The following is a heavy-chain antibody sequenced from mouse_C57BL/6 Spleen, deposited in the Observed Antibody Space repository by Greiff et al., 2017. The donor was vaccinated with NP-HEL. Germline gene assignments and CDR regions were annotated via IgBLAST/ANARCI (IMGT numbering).Heavy chain of an antibody. CDR1: GYTFTGYW. CDR3: ARWEAWFAY. CDR2: IDPSDSYT. J-gene: IGHJ3*01. D-gene: IGHD4-1*01. V-gene: IGHV1-69*01. Sequence: QVQLQQPGAELVMPGASVKLSCKASGYTFTGYWMHWVKQRPGQGLEWIGEIDPSDSYTNYNQKFKGKSTLTVDKSSSTAYMQLSSLTSEDSAVYYCARWEAWFAYWGQGTLVTVSA.